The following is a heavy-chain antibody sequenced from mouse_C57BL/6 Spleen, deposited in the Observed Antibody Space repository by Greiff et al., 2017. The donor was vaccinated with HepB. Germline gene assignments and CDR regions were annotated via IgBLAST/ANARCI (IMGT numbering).Heavy chain of an antibody. CDR2: ISDGGSYT. V-gene: IGHV5-4*01. J-gene: IGHJ3*01. CDR1: GFTFSSYA. Sequence: EVQLVESGGGLVKPGGSLKLSCAASGFTFSSYAMSWVRQTPEKRLEWVATISDGGSYTYYPDNVKGRFTISRDNAKNNLYLQMSHLKSEDTVMYYCARDDSNYGPWFANWGQGTRVTVSA. CDR3: ARDDSNYGPWFAN. D-gene: IGHD2-5*01.